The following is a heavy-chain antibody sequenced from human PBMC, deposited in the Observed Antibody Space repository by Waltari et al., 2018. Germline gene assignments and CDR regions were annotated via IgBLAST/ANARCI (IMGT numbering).Heavy chain of an antibody. CDR1: GFTFSSHW. Sequence: EVQLVESGGGLVQPGGSLRLSCAASGFTFSSHWMTWVRQAPGKGVGWLANIKKDGMESYYGDSVKGRFTISRDNTKNSLYLQMNSLRVEDTAVYYCARADYGGTADYDYWGQGTQVTVSS. CDR2: IKKDGMES. CDR3: ARADYGGTADYDY. J-gene: IGHJ4*02. V-gene: IGHV3-7*04. D-gene: IGHD4-17*01.